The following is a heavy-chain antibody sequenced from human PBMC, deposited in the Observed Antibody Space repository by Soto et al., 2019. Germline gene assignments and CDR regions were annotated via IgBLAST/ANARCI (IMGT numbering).Heavy chain of an antibody. CDR1: GYTFTSYD. J-gene: IGHJ4*02. Sequence: ASVKVSCKASGYTFTSYDINWVRQATGQGLEWMGWMNPNSGNTGYAQKFQGRVTMTRNTSISTAYMELSSLRSEDTAVYYCARAGQWGYYYDSGYFDYGGQGTLVTVPS. CDR2: MNPNSGNT. CDR3: ARAGQWGYYYDSGYFDY. V-gene: IGHV1-8*01. D-gene: IGHD3-22*01.